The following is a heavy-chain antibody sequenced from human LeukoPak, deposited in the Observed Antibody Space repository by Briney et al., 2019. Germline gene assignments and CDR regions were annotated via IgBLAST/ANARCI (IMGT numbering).Heavy chain of an antibody. J-gene: IGHJ6*02. D-gene: IGHD2-15*01. V-gene: IGHV4-34*01. CDR2: INHSGST. Sequence: SETLSLTCAVYGGSFSGYYWRWIRQPPGKGLERIGEINHSGSTNYNPSLKSRVTISVDTSKNQFSLKLSSVTAADTAVYYCARGLSVVVVGANNYGMDVWGQGTTVTVSS. CDR1: GGSFSGYY. CDR3: ARGLSVVVVGANNYGMDV.